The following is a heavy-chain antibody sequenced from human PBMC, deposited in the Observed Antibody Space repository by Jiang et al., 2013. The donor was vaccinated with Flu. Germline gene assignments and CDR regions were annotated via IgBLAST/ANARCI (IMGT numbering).Heavy chain of an antibody. CDR2: TYYRSKWYN. J-gene: IGHJ6*02. V-gene: IGHV6-1*01. D-gene: IGHD5-12*01. CDR3: ARDRQGGYDYEVSGMDV. CDR1: GDSVSSNSAA. Sequence: SQTLSLTCAISGDSVSSNSAAWNRIRQSPSRGLEWLGRTYYRSKWYNDYAVSVKSRITINPDTSKNQFSLQLNSVTPEDTAVYYCARDRQGGYDYEVSGMDVWGQGTTVTVSS.